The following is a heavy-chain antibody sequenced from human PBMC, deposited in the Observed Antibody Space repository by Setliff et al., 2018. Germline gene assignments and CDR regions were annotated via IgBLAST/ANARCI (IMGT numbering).Heavy chain of an antibody. Sequence: PGGSLRLSCSASGFTFGFYAMNWIRQAPGQGLEWVSSIDTSSTWIYYADSVKGRFTISRDNAENSLYLQMNSLRAEDTAVYYCARSETCHSTHCSPYDYWGQGTPVTVSS. CDR2: IDTSSTWI. CDR1: GFTFGFYA. J-gene: IGHJ4*02. V-gene: IGHV3-21*01. CDR3: ARSETCHSTHCSPYDY. D-gene: IGHD2-2*01.